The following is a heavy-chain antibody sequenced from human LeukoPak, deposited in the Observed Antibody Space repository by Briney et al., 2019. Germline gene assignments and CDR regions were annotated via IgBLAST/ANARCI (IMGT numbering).Heavy chain of an antibody. D-gene: IGHD3-22*01. Sequence: SESLSLACAVSGVSVSSGDYDWSRIRQPPGKGLEWIAHMYYSGSTYYNPSLKSRVTMSEDTSKNQLSLKLSSVTAADTAVYYCARPYYYDSRIDPWGQGILVSVSS. V-gene: IGHV4-30-4*01. J-gene: IGHJ5*02. CDR2: MYYSGST. CDR1: GVSVSSGDYD. CDR3: ARPYYYDSRIDP.